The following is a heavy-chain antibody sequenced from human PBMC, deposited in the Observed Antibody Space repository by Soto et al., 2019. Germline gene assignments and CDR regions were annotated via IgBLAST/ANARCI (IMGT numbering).Heavy chain of an antibody. Sequence: PSETLSLTCTASGGSVSSGSYYWSWIRQPPGKGLEWIGYIYYSGSTNYNPSLKSRVTISVDTSKNQFSLKLSSVTAADTAVYYCARDGPAAIYYYWGQGTLVTVSS. CDR2: IYYSGST. J-gene: IGHJ4*02. CDR3: ARDGPAAIYYY. V-gene: IGHV4-61*01. D-gene: IGHD2-2*01. CDR1: GGSVSSGSYY.